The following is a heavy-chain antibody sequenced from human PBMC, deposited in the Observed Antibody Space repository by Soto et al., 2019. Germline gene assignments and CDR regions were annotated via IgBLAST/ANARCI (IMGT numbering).Heavy chain of an antibody. V-gene: IGHV1-18*04. CDR1: GYTFINYG. J-gene: IGHJ4*02. D-gene: IGHD6-19*01. CDR2: ISTFGGNT. CDR3: TTENTGTRPTVALDF. Sequence: QVQLVQSGGEVKKPGASVKVSCKTSGYTFINYGITWVRQAPGQGLEWMGWISTFGGNTNYAQKFQGRVTMTRDTSTATAYMELRTLRSDDTAMYYCTTENTGTRPTVALDFWGQGTLVTVSS.